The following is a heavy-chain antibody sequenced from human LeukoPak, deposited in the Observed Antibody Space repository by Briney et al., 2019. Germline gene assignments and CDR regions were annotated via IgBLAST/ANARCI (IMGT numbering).Heavy chain of an antibody. Sequence: SETLSLTCAVYGGSFSGYYWSWIRQPPGKGLEWIGEINHSGSTNYNPSLKSRVTISVDTSKNQFSLKLSSVTAADTAVYYCAVGYCTNGVCLATFDAFDIWGQGTMVTVSS. J-gene: IGHJ3*02. CDR2: INHSGST. CDR1: GGSFSGYY. V-gene: IGHV4-34*01. CDR3: AVGYCTNGVCLATFDAFDI. D-gene: IGHD2-8*01.